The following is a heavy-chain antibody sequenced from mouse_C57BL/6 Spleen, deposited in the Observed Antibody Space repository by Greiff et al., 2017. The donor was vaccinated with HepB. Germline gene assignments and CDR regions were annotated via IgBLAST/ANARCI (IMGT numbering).Heavy chain of an antibody. CDR1: GFTFSSYA. V-gene: IGHV5-4*03. D-gene: IGHD1-1*01. CDR3: ARGSSYDYFDY. CDR2: ISDGGSYT. J-gene: IGHJ2*01. Sequence: EVNLVESGGGLVKPGGSLKLSCAASGFTFSSYAMSWVRQTPEKRLEWVATISDGGSYTYYPDNVKGRFTISRDNAKNNLYLQMSHLKSEDTAMYYCARGSSYDYFDYWGQGTTLTVSS.